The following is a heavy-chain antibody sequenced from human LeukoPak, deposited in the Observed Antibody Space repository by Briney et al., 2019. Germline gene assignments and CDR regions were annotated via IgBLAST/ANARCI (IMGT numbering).Heavy chain of an antibody. J-gene: IGHJ3*02. CDR3: ARDRGSYYAFDI. CDR1: GGSIKSHF. D-gene: IGHD1-26*01. Sequence: SETLSPTCTVSGGSIKSHFWSWVRQPPGKRLEWIGYIFHSGSTNYNPSLKSRVTISVDTSKNQFSLKLSSVTAADTAVYYCARDRGSYYAFDIWGQGTMVTVSS. V-gene: IGHV4-59*11. CDR2: IFHSGST.